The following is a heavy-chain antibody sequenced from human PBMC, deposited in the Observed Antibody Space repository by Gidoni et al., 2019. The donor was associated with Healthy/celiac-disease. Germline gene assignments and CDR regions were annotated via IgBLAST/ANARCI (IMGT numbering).Heavy chain of an antibody. CDR1: GGTFSSYA. CDR2: IIPILGIA. J-gene: IGHJ6*02. CDR3: ASLREPADDYYYYYGMDV. V-gene: IGHV1-69*04. Sequence: QVQLVQSGAEVKKPGSSVKVSCKASGGTFSSYAISWVRQAPGQGLEWMGRIIPILGIANYAQKFQGRVTITADKSTSTAYMELSSLRSEDTAVYYCASLREPADDYYYYYGMDVWGQGTTVTVSS.